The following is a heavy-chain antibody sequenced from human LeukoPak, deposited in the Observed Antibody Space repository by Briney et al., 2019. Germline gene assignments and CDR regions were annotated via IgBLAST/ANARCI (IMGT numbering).Heavy chain of an antibody. CDR2: ISGNRGDST. J-gene: IGHJ6*03. CDR1: GFTFTSYA. CDR3: ARERHYYDSSGYYYYYYMDV. V-gene: IGHV3-23*01. Sequence: PGGSLRLSCAASGFTFTSYALSWVRQAPGKGLEWVSAISGNRGDSTYYADSVKGRFTISRDNSKNTIYLQMNSLRAEDTAVYYCARERHYYDSSGYYYYYYMDVWGKGTTVTVSS. D-gene: IGHD3-22*01.